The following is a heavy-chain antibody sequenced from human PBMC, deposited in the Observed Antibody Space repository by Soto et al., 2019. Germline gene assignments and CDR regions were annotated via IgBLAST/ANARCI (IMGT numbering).Heavy chain of an antibody. D-gene: IGHD1-7*01. CDR2: ISSSGSPA. Sequence: QVQLVESGGGLVKPGGSLRLSCAASGFTFSNYYLTWIRQAPGKGLEWISYISSSGSPAYYADSVKGRFTISRDNAKNSLYLQMNSLRAEDTAVYYCARAINWNYDFDYWGQGTLATVSS. CDR1: GFTFSNYY. J-gene: IGHJ4*02. V-gene: IGHV3-11*01. CDR3: ARAINWNYDFDY.